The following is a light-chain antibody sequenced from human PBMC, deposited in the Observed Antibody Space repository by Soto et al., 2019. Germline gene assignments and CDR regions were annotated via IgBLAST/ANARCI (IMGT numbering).Light chain of an antibody. Sequence: EIALTQSPATLSLSPGERATLSCRASQSVSSYLAWYQQKPGQAPRLLIYDASNRATGIPARFSGSGSGTDFTLTISSLEPEDFAVYYCQQRSNWPPLFTFGPGTKVDXK. J-gene: IGKJ3*01. CDR1: QSVSSY. CDR2: DAS. CDR3: QQRSNWPPLFT. V-gene: IGKV3-11*01.